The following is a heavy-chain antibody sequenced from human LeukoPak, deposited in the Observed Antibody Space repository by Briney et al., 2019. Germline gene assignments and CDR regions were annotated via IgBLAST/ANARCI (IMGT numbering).Heavy chain of an antibody. Sequence: ASVKVSCKASGGTFSSYAISWVRQAPGQGLEWMGGIIPIFGTANYAQKFQGRVTITTDVSTSTAYMELSSLRSEDTAVYYCARDLKGYYYMDVWGKGTTVTVSS. CDR1: GGTFSSYA. CDR2: IIPIFGTA. J-gene: IGHJ6*03. V-gene: IGHV1-69*05. D-gene: IGHD3-9*01. CDR3: ARDLKGYYYMDV.